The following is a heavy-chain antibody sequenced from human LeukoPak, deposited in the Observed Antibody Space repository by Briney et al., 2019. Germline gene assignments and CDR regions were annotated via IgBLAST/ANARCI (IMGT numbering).Heavy chain of an antibody. CDR1: GGSFSGYY. Sequence: SETLSLTCAVYGGSFSGYYWSWIRQPPGKGLEWIGEINHSGSTNYNPSLKSRVTISVDTSKNQFSLKLSSVTAADTAVYYCARGLGTSRYFDWLPFFVYWGQGTLVTVSS. J-gene: IGHJ4*02. CDR3: ARGLGTSRYFDWLPFFVY. D-gene: IGHD3-9*01. V-gene: IGHV4-34*01. CDR2: INHSGST.